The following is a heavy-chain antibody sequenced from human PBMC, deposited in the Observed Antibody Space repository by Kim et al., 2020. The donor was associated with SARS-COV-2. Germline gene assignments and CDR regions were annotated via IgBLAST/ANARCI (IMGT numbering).Heavy chain of an antibody. V-gene: IGHV3-30-3*01. Sequence: GGSLRLSCAASGFTFSSYAMHWVRQAPGKGLEWVAVISYDGSNKYYADSVKGRFTISRDNSKNTLYLQMNSLRAEDTAVYYCARGDYDFWSGYPALTDYWGQGTLVTVSS. CDR3: ARGDYDFWSGYPALTDY. CDR1: GFTFSSYA. J-gene: IGHJ4*02. CDR2: ISYDGSNK. D-gene: IGHD3-3*01.